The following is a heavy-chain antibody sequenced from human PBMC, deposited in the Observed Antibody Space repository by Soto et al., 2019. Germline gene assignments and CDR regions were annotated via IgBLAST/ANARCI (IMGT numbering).Heavy chain of an antibody. CDR2: INPNSGGT. Sequence: ASAKVSCKASGYTFTGYYMHWVRQAPGQGLEWMGWINPNSGGTNYAQKFQGRVTMTRDTSISTAYMELSRLRSDDTAVYYCARGAGVPAATQDAFDIWGQGTMVTVSS. CDR1: GYTFTGYY. V-gene: IGHV1-2*02. D-gene: IGHD2-2*01. CDR3: ARGAGVPAATQDAFDI. J-gene: IGHJ3*02.